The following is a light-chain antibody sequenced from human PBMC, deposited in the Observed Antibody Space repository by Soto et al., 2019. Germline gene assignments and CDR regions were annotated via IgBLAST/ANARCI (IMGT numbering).Light chain of an antibody. Sequence: SYQFREPHAVSVATRRMSRITCGGNNMGSKAVHWYQQKPGQDPVLVIYSDSNRPSGIPERFSGSNPGNTDTLTISRIEAGDEADYHCQVWDASSDHPGVFGTGTKVTVL. V-gene: IGLV3-12*02. CDR3: QVWDASSDHPGV. J-gene: IGLJ1*01. CDR2: SDS. CDR1: NMGSKA.